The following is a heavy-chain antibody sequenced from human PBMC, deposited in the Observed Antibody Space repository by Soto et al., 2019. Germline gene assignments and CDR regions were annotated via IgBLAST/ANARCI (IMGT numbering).Heavy chain of an antibody. CDR1: GFTFSNYD. Sequence: GGSLRLSCAASGFTFSNYDMSWVRQAPGKGLEWVSDINDSCGSTHYADSVKGRFSISRDNSKNTLYLQMNSLRVEDTAVYYCAKPHYDVWSGFSPFGGMDVWGQGTTVTVSS. D-gene: IGHD3-3*01. CDR3: AKPHYDVWSGFSPFGGMDV. CDR2: INDSCGST. J-gene: IGHJ6*02. V-gene: IGHV3-23*01.